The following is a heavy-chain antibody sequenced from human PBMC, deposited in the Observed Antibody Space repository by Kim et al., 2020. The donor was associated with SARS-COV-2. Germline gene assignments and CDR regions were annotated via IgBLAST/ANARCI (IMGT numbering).Heavy chain of an antibody. D-gene: IGHD2-2*01. CDR2: IYPGDSDT. Sequence: GESLKISCKGSGYSFTSYWIGWVRQMPGKGLEWMGIIYPGDSDTRYSPSFQGQVTISADKSISTAYLQWSSLKASDTAMYYCARSPTSRYCSSTSCYECDYWGQGTLGTVSS. V-gene: IGHV5-51*01. J-gene: IGHJ4*02. CDR1: GYSFTSYW. CDR3: ARSPTSRYCSSTSCYECDY.